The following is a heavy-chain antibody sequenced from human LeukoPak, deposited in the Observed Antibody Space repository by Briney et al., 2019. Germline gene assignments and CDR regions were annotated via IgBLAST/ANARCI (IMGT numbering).Heavy chain of an antibody. CDR3: APRGDIEHSYGYGKWFDP. J-gene: IGHJ5*02. D-gene: IGHD5-18*01. V-gene: IGHV4-34*01. CDR1: GGSFSGYY. CDR2: IKHSGST. Sequence: PAETLSLTCAVYGGSFSGYYWSWIRQPPGKGLEGIGEIKHSGSTNYNGFLKSRVPVSVDSSTTQLSLRLSSVTAADTAVYYCAPRGDIEHSYGYGKWFDPWGQGTRVTVSS.